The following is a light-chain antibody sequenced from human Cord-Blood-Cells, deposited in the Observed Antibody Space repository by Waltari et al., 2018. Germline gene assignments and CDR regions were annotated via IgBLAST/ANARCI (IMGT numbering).Light chain of an antibody. J-gene: IGLJ1*01. CDR2: EGS. CDR3: CSYAGSSTYV. CDR1: SSDVGSYNL. V-gene: IGLV2-23*01. Sequence: QSALTRPAPVSGSPGQSIPISCTGTSSDVGSYNLVSWYQQHPGKAPKLMIYEGSKRPSGVSNRFSGSKSGNTASLTISGLQAEDEADYYCCSYAGSSTYVFGTGTKVTVL.